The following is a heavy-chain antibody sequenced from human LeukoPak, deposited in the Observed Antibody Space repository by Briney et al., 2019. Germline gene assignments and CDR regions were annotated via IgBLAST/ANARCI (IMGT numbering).Heavy chain of an antibody. D-gene: IGHD6-19*01. J-gene: IGHJ6*03. CDR3: AKDSSGWAHIYMDV. CDR1: EFTLSSQA. CDR2: ISAGGGST. Sequence: GGSLRLSCAASEFTLSSQAMTWVRQAPGKGLEWVSSISAGGGSTFYADSAKGRFTMSRENSKKTVYLQMNSLRAEDTAVYYCAKDSSGWAHIYMDVWGKGTTVTVSS. V-gene: IGHV3-23*01.